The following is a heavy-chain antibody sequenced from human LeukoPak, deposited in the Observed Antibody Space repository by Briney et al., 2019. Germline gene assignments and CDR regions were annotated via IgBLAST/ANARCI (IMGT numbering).Heavy chain of an antibody. J-gene: IGHJ4*02. D-gene: IGHD6-19*01. Sequence: SETLSLTCAVYGGSFSGYCWSWIRQPPGKGLEWIGEINHSGSTNYNPSLKSRVTISVDTSKNQFSLKLSSVTAADTAVYYCARQQWPPRFDYWGQGTLVTVSS. CDR2: INHSGST. V-gene: IGHV4-34*01. CDR3: ARQQWPPRFDY. CDR1: GGSFSGYC.